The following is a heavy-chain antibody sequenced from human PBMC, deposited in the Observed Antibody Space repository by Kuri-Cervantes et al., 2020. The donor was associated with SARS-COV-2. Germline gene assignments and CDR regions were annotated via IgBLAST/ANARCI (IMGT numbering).Heavy chain of an antibody. V-gene: IGHV3-30-3*01. D-gene: IGHD7-27*01. Sequence: GGSLRLSCAASGFTFSSYAMHWVRQAPGKGLGWVAVISYDGSNKYYADSVKGRFTISRDNSKNTLYLQMNSLRAEDTAVYYCASLMLPGEGTNDAFDIWGQGTMVTVSS. CDR2: ISYDGSNK. CDR3: ASLMLPGEGTNDAFDI. J-gene: IGHJ3*02. CDR1: GFTFSSYA.